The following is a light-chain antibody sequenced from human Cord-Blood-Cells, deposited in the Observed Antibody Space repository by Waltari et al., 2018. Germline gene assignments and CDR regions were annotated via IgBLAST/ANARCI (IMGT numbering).Light chain of an antibody. Sequence: QSVLTQPPSASGTPGQRVTISCSGSSSNIGSNYVDLYQQLPGTAPKLLIYRNNQRPSGVPDRFSGSKSGTSASLAISGLRSEDEADYYCAAWDDSLSGRVFGGGTKLTVL. J-gene: IGLJ3*02. CDR2: RNN. CDR3: AAWDDSLSGRV. CDR1: SSNIGSNY. V-gene: IGLV1-47*01.